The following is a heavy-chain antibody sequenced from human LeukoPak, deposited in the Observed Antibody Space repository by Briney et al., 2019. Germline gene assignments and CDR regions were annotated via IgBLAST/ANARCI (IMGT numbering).Heavy chain of an antibody. CDR3: AKGGVYYDSSGFDY. CDR2: ISGSGGST. V-gene: IGHV3-23*01. CDR1: GFTFSSYA. J-gene: IGHJ4*01. Sequence: GGSLRLSCAASGFTFSSYAMSWVRQAPGKGLEWVSAISGSGGSTYYADSVKGRFTISRDNAKNSLYLQMNSLRPEDTALYYCAKGGVYYDSSGFDYWGHGTLVTVSS. D-gene: IGHD3-22*01.